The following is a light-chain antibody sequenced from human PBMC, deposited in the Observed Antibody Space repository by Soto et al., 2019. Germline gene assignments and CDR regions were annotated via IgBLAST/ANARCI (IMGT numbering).Light chain of an antibody. CDR1: QSVSSGY. Sequence: EIVLTQSPGALSLSPGERATLSCRASQSVSSGYLAWYQQKPGQAPRLLIFATSRRATGIPDRFSGSGSGTDVTLTISRLEPEDVAVYYCQQYCSSPPITFGQGTRLEIK. J-gene: IGKJ5*01. V-gene: IGKV3-20*01. CDR2: ATS. CDR3: QQYCSSPPIT.